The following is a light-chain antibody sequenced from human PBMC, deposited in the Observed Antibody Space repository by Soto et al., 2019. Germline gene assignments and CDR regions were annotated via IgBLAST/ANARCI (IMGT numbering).Light chain of an antibody. J-gene: IGKJ4*01. CDR3: QQRYSNFLT. CDR1: QSISSF. V-gene: IGKV1-39*01. Sequence: DIELTQSPSSLSASVGDRVIITCRASQSISSFLNWYQQKGGEAPKLLIQGATSLQSGVPLRFSGSGSGKDFSHTISGLQPDDFATYYCQQRYSNFLTFGRGTRVDIK. CDR2: GAT.